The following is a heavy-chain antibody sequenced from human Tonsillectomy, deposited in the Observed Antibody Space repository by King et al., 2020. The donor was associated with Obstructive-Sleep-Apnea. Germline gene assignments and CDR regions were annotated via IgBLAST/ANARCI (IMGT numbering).Heavy chain of an antibody. V-gene: IGHV3-30*03. D-gene: IGHD3-9*01. CDR3: ARDESGYDILTGVYGMDV. CDR2: ISYDGSNK. Sequence: VQLVESGGGVVQPGRSLRLSCAASGFTFSSYGMHWVRQAPGKGLEWVAVISYDGSNKYYADSVKGRFTISRDNSKNTLYLQMNSLRAEDTAMYYCARDESGYDILTGVYGMDVWGQGTTVTVSS. CDR1: GFTFSSYG. J-gene: IGHJ6*02.